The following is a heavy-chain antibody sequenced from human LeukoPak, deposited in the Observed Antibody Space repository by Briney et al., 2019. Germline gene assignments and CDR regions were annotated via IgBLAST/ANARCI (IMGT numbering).Heavy chain of an antibody. CDR3: ARRVTIFGVDRAYYYMDV. CDR1: GGSISSSSYY. D-gene: IGHD3-3*01. J-gene: IGHJ6*03. CDR2: IYYSGST. Sequence: SETLSLTCTVSGGSISSSSYYWGRIRQPPGKGLEWIGSIYYSGSTYYNPSLKSRVTISVDTSKDQFSLKLSSVTAADTAVYYCARRVTIFGVDRAYYYMDVWGKGTTVTVSS. V-gene: IGHV4-39*01.